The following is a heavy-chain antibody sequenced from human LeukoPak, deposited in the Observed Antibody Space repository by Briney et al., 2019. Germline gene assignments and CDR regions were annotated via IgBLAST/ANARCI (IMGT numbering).Heavy chain of an antibody. CDR2: INPNSGGT. V-gene: IGHV1-2*06. J-gene: IGHJ4*02. CDR1: QYTFTGYY. Sequence: ASVKVSCKTSQYTFTGYYMHWVRQAPGQGLEWMGRINPNSGGTDYAQKLQGRVTMTTDTSTSTAYMELRSLRSDDTAVYYCARDPGDSSGYYGWGQGTLVTVSS. D-gene: IGHD3-22*01. CDR3: ARDPGDSSGYYG.